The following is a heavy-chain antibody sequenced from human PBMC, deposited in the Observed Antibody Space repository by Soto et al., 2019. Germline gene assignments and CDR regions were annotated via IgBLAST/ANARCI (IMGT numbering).Heavy chain of an antibody. Sequence: QVQLVQSGAEVKKPGSSVKVSCKASGGTFSSYAISWVRQAPGQGLEWMGGIIPIFGTANYAQKFQGRVTITAXXSXSXXYMELSSLRSEDTAVYYCASIHYGGNDYYYYGMDVWGQGTTVTVSS. D-gene: IGHD4-17*01. CDR3: ASIHYGGNDYYYYGMDV. J-gene: IGHJ6*02. CDR2: IIPIFGTA. CDR1: GGTFSSYA. V-gene: IGHV1-69*12.